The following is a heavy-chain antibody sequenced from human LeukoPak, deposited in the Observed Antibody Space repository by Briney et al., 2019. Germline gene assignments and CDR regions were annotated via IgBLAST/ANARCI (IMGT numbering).Heavy chain of an antibody. Sequence: PSETLSLTCSVSGGSISSYYWSWIRQPPGKGLEWIGYIFYSGRTSYNPSLKSRVTISADTSKNHFPLTLSSVTAADTAVYYCARGQRYIYGYTVTELGSRYFDYWGQGTLVTVSS. CDR1: GGSISSYY. D-gene: IGHD5-18*01. CDR3: ARGQRYIYGYTVTELGSRYFDY. CDR2: IFYSGRT. V-gene: IGHV4-59*01. J-gene: IGHJ4*02.